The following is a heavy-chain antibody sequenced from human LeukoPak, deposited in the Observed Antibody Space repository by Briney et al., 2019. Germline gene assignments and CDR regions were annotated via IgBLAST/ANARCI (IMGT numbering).Heavy chain of an antibody. J-gene: IGHJ5*02. V-gene: IGHV4-61*01. CDR2: IYYSGST. CDR3: ARGAAILWFDP. D-gene: IGHD2-2*01. CDR1: GYSISSGYY. Sequence: PSETLSLTCTVSGYSISSGYYWSWIRQPPGKGLEWIGYIYYSGSTNYNPSLKSRVTISVDTSKNQFSLKLSSVTAADTAVYYCARGAAILWFDPWGQGTLVTVSS.